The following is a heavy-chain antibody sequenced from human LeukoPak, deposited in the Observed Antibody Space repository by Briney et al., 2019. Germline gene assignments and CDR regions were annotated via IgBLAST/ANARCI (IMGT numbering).Heavy chain of an antibody. Sequence: PSETLSLTCTVSGGSISSSSYYWGWIRQPPGKGLEWIGSIYYSGSTYYNPSLKSRVTISVDTSKNQFSLKLSSVTAADTAVYYCARHANSGGSSGYNWHFDLWGRGTLVTVSS. V-gene: IGHV4-39*01. CDR1: GGSISSSSYY. J-gene: IGHJ2*01. CDR3: ARHANSGGSSGYNWHFDL. CDR2: IYYSGST. D-gene: IGHD3-22*01.